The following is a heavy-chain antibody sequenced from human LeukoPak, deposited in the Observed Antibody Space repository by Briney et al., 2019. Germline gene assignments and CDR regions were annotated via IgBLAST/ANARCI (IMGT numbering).Heavy chain of an antibody. D-gene: IGHD2-8*01. CDR3: ARLYSARYADL. CDR1: GYSISSGYY. J-gene: IGHJ5*02. Sequence: SETLSLTCDVSGYSISSGYYCGCIRQPPGKGLESIGIISHSGSNYYNPSLKSRVTISMDTSTNQFYLHLNSVTAADTAVFYCARLYSARYADLWGQGTLVTVSS. CDR2: ISHSGSN. V-gene: IGHV4-38-2*01.